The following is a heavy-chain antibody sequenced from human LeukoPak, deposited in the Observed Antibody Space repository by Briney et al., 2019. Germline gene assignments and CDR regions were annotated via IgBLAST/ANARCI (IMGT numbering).Heavy chain of an antibody. D-gene: IGHD3-22*01. CDR2: ISSSSSYI. CDR1: GFTFSDYW. Sequence: GGSLRLSCAASGFTFSDYWMHWVRQAPVKGLEWVSSISSSSSYIYYADSLKGRFTISRDNAKNSLYLQMNGLRAEDTAVYYCARELYYDSSGFYFYWGQGTLVTVSS. V-gene: IGHV3-21*01. CDR3: ARELYYDSSGFYFY. J-gene: IGHJ4*02.